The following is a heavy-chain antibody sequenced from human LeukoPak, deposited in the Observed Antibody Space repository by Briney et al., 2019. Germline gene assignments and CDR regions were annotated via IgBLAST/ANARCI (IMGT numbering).Heavy chain of an antibody. V-gene: IGHV4-34*01. Sequence: KPAETLSLTCVVDGASFSGYYWSWVRQPPGKGREWVVEMNNSRISNYNPSLTSRFTISLDTSKTHFSLKLRSVTAADTAVYYCAREPGMEYDSSGPYDAFDIWGQGTMVTVSS. D-gene: IGHD3-22*01. J-gene: IGHJ3*02. CDR3: AREPGMEYDSSGPYDAFDI. CDR1: GASFSGYY. CDR2: MNNSRIS.